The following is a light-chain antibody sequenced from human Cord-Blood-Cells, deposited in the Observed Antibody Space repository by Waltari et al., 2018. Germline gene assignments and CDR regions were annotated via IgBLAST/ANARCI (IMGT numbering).Light chain of an antibody. CDR2: AGS. CDR3: CSDAGSSTYV. J-gene: IGLJ1*01. V-gene: IGLV2-23*01. CDR1: SSDVGSYNL. Sequence: QSALTPHASVSGSPGQSITISCTGTSSDVGSYNLVSWYQQHPGKAPKLMIYAGSKRPSWVSNRCSGSTSGNTASLTVSGLQAEDEANYDGCSDAGSSTYVFGTGTKVTVL.